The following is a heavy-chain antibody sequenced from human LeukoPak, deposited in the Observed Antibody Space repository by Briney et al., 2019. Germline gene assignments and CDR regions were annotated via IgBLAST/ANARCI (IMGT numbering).Heavy chain of an antibody. V-gene: IGHV4-61*02. CDR2: IYTSGST. CDR1: GGSISSGSYY. Sequence: PSETLSLACTVSGGSISSGSYYWSWIRQPAGKGLEWIGRIYTSGSTNYNPSLKSRVTISVDTSKNQFSLKLSSVTAADTAVYYCARHREQLVGYYYYYYMDVWGKGTTVTISS. CDR3: ARHREQLVGYYYYYYMDV. J-gene: IGHJ6*03. D-gene: IGHD6-13*01.